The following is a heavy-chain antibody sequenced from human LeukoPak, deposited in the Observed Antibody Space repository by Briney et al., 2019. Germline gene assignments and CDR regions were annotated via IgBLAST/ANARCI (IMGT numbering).Heavy chain of an antibody. D-gene: IGHD3-22*01. CDR3: ARDGPLYYYDSSGLGT. Sequence: ASVKVSCKASGYTFTSYAMHWVRQAPGQRLEWMGWINAGNGNTKYSQKFQGRVTITRDTSASTAYMELSSLRSEDTAVYYCARDGPLYYYDSSGLGTWGQGTMVTVSS. CDR1: GYTFTSYA. V-gene: IGHV1-3*01. CDR2: INAGNGNT. J-gene: IGHJ3*01.